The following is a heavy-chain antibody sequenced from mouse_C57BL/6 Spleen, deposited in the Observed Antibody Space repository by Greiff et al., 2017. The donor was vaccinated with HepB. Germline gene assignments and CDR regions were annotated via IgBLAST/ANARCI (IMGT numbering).Heavy chain of an antibody. D-gene: IGHD2-4*01. J-gene: IGHJ2*01. CDR1: GYTFTSYW. CDR2: IDPSDSYT. Sequence: VKLSCKASGYTFTSYWMHWVKQRPGQGLEWIGEIDPSDSYTNYNQKFKGKSTLTVDKSSSTAYMQLSSLTSEDSAVYYCAKGYDYDYFDYWGQGTTLTVSS. V-gene: IGHV1-69*01. CDR3: AKGYDYDYFDY.